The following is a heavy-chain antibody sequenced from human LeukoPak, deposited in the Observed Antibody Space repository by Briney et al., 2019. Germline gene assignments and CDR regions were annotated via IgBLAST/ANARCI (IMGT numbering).Heavy chain of an antibody. CDR2: INPNSGDT. Sequence: GASVKVSCKASGYTFTGYYMHRVRQAPGQGLEWMGWINPNSGDTDYAQKFQGRVTMTRDTSISTAYMELSRLRSDDTAVYYCARDSGTSGITFWYYWGQGTLVTVSS. CDR1: GYTFTGYY. J-gene: IGHJ4*02. V-gene: IGHV1-2*02. CDR3: ARDSGTSGITFWYY. D-gene: IGHD3-10*01.